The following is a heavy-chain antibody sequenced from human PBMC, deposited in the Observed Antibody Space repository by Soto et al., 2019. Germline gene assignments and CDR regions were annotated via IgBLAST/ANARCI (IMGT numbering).Heavy chain of an antibody. CDR1: GGTFDSYV. CDR3: ARVHSSGIFYFVDP. J-gene: IGHJ5*02. D-gene: IGHD3-10*01. V-gene: IGHV1-69*13. Sequence: SVKVSCKASGGTFDSYVISWLRQAPGQGLEWMGGITPIFGTPNYAQKFRGRVTISADESTSTAYLELSSLTSDDTAVYYCARVHSSGIFYFVDPWGQGTLVTVSS. CDR2: ITPIFGTP.